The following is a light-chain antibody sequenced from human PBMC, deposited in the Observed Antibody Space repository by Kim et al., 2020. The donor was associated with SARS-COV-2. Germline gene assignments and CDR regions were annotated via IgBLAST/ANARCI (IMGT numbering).Light chain of an antibody. J-gene: IGLJ3*02. CDR2: EVN. CDR1: SSDIGGYNY. Sequence: GQSVTISCTGTSSDIGGYNYVSWYQQHPGKAPKLMIYEVNKRPSGVPDRFSGSKSGNTAPLTVSGLQAEDEADYYCYSYAGSNNWVFGGGTQLTVL. CDR3: YSYAGSNNWV. V-gene: IGLV2-8*01.